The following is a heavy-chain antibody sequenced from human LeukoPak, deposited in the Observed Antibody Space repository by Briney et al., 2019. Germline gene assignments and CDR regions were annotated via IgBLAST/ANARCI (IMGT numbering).Heavy chain of an antibody. Sequence: ASVKVSCKASGYIFTNYDISWVRQAPGLGLEWIGWISAYNGNTNYAQKLQGRVTMTTDTSTTTAYMELRSLRSDDTAVYYCARGSEIAAAGSGHYSRYYYYYYMDVWGKGTTVTVSS. J-gene: IGHJ6*03. V-gene: IGHV1-18*01. D-gene: IGHD6-13*01. CDR3: ARGSEIAAAGSGHYSRYYYYYYMDV. CDR1: GYIFTNYD. CDR2: ISAYNGNT.